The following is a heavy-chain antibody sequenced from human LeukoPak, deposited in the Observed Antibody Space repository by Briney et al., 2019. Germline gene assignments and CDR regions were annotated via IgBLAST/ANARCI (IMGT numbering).Heavy chain of an antibody. V-gene: IGHV1-46*01. Sequence: ASVKVSFTASGYTFTICYMHWVRQAPGQGLEWMGIINPIGGTTTYAKKFQDRVTMTRETSTSTVYMEVSSLRSEDTAIYYCSRDVGGRRGALELWRQGRMVTVSS. CDR3: SRDVGGRRGALEL. J-gene: IGHJ3*01. D-gene: IGHD1-26*01. CDR1: GYTFTICY. CDR2: INPIGGTT.